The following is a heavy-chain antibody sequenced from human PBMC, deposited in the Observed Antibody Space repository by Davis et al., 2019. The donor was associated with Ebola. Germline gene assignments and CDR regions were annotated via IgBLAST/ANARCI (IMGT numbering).Heavy chain of an antibody. CDR3: ARIRGSWYFDY. V-gene: IGHV3-48*02. Sequence: GGSLRLSCAASGFTFSSYSMNWVRQAPGKGLEWVSYITSGSTIYYADSVKGRFTISRDNAKSSLYLQVNSLRDEDTAVYFCARIRGSWYFDYWGRGTLVTVSS. CDR2: ITSGSTI. CDR1: GFTFSSYS. J-gene: IGHJ4*02. D-gene: IGHD1-26*01.